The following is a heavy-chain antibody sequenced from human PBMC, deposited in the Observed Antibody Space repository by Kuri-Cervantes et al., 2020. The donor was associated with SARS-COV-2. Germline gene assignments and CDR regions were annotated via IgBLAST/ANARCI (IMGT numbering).Heavy chain of an antibody. CDR1: GVSITSRY. CDR2: IYYSGRT. CDR3: ARATTGDVDAFDI. Sequence: GSLRLSCTVSGVSITSRYWSWIRQSPGKGLQWDGHIYYSGRTSYNPSLKSRITISVDTTKNQFSLQLSSVTAADTAVYYCARATTGDVDAFDIWGQGTLVTVSS. D-gene: IGHD3-9*01. V-gene: IGHV4-59*11. J-gene: IGHJ3*02.